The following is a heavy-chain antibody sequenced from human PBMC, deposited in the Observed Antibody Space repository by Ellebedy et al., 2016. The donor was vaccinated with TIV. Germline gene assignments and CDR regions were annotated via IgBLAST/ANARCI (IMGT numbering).Heavy chain of an antibody. CDR1: GDSMSNYY. V-gene: IGHV4-59*08. J-gene: IGHJ2*01. Sequence: MPSETLSLTCTVSGDSMSNYYWSWIRQPPGKPLEWFASIYYIGSTNYNPSLKSRVTISLDTSKNQFTLRLTSVTAADTAVYYCARLRHYECDSAWFGDPWGRGTLVTVSS. D-gene: IGHD3-10*01. CDR3: ARLRHYECDSAWFGDP. CDR2: IYYIGST.